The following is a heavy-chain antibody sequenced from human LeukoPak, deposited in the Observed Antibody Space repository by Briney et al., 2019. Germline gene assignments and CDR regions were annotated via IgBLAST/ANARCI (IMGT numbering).Heavy chain of an antibody. D-gene: IGHD6-13*01. J-gene: IGHJ4*02. Sequence: PGGSLRLSCAASGFTFSSYSMIWVRQAPGKGLEWVSSITSSSTYIYYADSLKGRFTISRDNAKNPLYLQMNSLTAEDTAVYYCERVAPGNGYFDYWGQGTLVTVSS. CDR3: ERVAPGNGYFDY. CDR1: GFTFSSYS. CDR2: ITSSSTYI. V-gene: IGHV3-21*01.